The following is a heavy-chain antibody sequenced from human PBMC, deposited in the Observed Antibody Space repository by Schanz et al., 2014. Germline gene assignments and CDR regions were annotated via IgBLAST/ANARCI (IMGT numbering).Heavy chain of an antibody. CDR3: AKDLAVAGDY. J-gene: IGHJ4*02. CDR1: GFTFSNYG. D-gene: IGHD6-19*01. V-gene: IGHV3-30*02. Sequence: QVQLVESGGGVVQPGGSLRLSCAASGFTFSNYGMHWVRQAPGKGLEWVAFIRYDGNNKYYADSVKGRFTISRDNSKNTLYLQMNXXXXXDTAVYYCAKDLAVAGDYWGQGTLVTVSS. CDR2: IRYDGNNK.